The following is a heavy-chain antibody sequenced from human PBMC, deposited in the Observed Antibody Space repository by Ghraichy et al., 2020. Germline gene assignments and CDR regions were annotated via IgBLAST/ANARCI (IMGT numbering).Heavy chain of an antibody. V-gene: IGHV4-59*01. Sequence: SETLSLTCTVSGGSISSYHWSWIRQPPGKGLEWIGYIYNSGRTNYNPSLKSRVTISVDTSKNQFSLKLSSVTAADTAVYYCARAPTSFPFDYWGQGTLVTVSS. CDR2: IYNSGRT. CDR3: ARAPTSFPFDY. J-gene: IGHJ4*02. CDR1: GGSISSYH. D-gene: IGHD2/OR15-2a*01.